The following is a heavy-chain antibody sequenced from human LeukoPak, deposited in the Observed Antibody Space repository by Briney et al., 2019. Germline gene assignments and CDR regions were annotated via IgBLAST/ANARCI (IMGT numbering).Heavy chain of an antibody. CDR3: AKDPPGGRVVVITQCFDY. V-gene: IGHV3-30*02. CDR1: GFSFNNYG. J-gene: IGHJ4*02. D-gene: IGHD3-22*01. CDR2: VQKDGSYK. Sequence: PGGSLRLSCTASGFSFNNYGMHWVRQAPGKGLEWVAFVQKDGSYKNYADSVKGRLTISRDNSKNTLYLQMNSLRAEDTAVYYCAKDPPGGRVVVITQCFDYWGQGTLVTVSS.